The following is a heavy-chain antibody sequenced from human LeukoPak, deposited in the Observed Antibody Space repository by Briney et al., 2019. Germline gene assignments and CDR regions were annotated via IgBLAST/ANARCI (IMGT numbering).Heavy chain of an antibody. CDR3: ARGIATAGYDY. CDR1: GYTFISYY. D-gene: IGHD6-13*01. Sequence: ASVKVSCKASGYTFISYYIHWVRQAPGQGLEWMGIINPRGGTTSYAQKFQGRVTMTRDTSTGTVYMEVSSLRSEDMAVYYCARGIATAGYDYWGQGTLVTVSS. J-gene: IGHJ4*02. V-gene: IGHV1-46*01. CDR2: INPRGGTT.